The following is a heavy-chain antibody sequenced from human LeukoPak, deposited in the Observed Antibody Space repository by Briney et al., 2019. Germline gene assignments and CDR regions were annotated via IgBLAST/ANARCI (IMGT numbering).Heavy chain of an antibody. D-gene: IGHD6-19*01. Sequence: SETLSLTCTVSGGSISSYYWSWIRQPPGKGLEWIGYIYYSGSTNYNPSLKSRVTISVDKSKNQFSLKLSSVTAADTAVYYCARTNVAVAGVDYWGQGTLVTVPS. V-gene: IGHV4-59*12. CDR1: GGSISSYY. CDR2: IYYSGST. J-gene: IGHJ4*02. CDR3: ARTNVAVAGVDY.